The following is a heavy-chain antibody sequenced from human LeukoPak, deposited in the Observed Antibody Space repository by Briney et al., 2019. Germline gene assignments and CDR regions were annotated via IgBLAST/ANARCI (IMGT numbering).Heavy chain of an antibody. J-gene: IGHJ4*02. V-gene: IGHV3-20*03. CDR3: ATDKSVSATDTGSLFDC. CDR1: AFPVRDYG. D-gene: IGHD1-14*01. Sequence: GGSLRLSFSAAAFPVRDYGRGSVRQAPGKGLEWVSGINWNGDRTGYVDSVKGRFTISRDNAKNSLYLQMNRLRAEDTALYYAATDKSVSATDTGSLFDCWGQGTLVTVSS. CDR2: INWNGDRT.